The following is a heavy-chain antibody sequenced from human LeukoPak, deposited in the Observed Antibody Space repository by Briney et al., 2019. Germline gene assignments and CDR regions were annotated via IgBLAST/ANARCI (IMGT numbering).Heavy chain of an antibody. CDR3: GRAYDFSRH. CDR1: GFTFSTYI. Sequence: GGSLRLSCAASGFTFSTYIMNWVRQTPGKGLEWVSSIGTSTSYIYYADSVKGRFTISRDNAKNSLYLQMNSLRAEDTALYYCGRAYDFSRHWGQGTLVTVSS. D-gene: IGHD3-3*01. CDR2: IGTSTSYI. V-gene: IGHV3-21*06. J-gene: IGHJ4*02.